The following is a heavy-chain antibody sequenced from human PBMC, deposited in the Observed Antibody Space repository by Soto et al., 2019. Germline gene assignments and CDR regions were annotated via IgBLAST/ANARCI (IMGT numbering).Heavy chain of an antibody. CDR3: ARDPGPGVTIFGVVAMDV. V-gene: IGHV1-69*13. CDR2: IIPIFGTA. Sequence: SVKVSCKASGGTFSSYAISWVRQAPGQGLEWMGGIIPIFGTANYAQKFQGRVTITADESTSTAYMELSSLRSEDTAVYYCARDPGPGVTIFGVVAMDVWGQGTTVTVS. J-gene: IGHJ6*02. D-gene: IGHD3-3*01. CDR1: GGTFSSYA.